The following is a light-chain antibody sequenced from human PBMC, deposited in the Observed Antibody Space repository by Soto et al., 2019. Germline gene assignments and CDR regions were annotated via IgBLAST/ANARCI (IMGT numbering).Light chain of an antibody. V-gene: IGKV2-28*01. Sequence: DIVMTQSPLSLPVTPGEPASISCRSSQSLLESNGYNCLDWYLQRPGQSPQLLIYFGSYRASGVPDRFSGSGPGTDFTLKISRVEAEDVGVYYCMQGLRTPWTFGQGTKVEIK. CDR3: MQGLRTPWT. J-gene: IGKJ1*01. CDR2: FGS. CDR1: QSLLESNGYNC.